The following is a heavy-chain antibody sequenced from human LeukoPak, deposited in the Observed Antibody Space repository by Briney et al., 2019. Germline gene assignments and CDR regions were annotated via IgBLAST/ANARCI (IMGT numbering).Heavy chain of an antibody. Sequence: ASVKVSCKVSGYTLTELSMHWVRQAPGKGLEWMGGFDPEDGETIYAQKFQGRVTMTEDTSTDTAYMELSSLRSEDTAVYYCARAADDYGGNDAFDIWGQGTMVTVSS. CDR3: ARAADDYGGNDAFDI. D-gene: IGHD4-23*01. CDR2: FDPEDGET. CDR1: GYTLTELS. V-gene: IGHV1-24*01. J-gene: IGHJ3*02.